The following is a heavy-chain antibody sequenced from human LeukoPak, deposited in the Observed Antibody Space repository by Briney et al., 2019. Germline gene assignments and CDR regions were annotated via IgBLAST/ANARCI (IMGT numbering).Heavy chain of an antibody. J-gene: IGHJ4*02. CDR1: GFTFTIYW. Sequence: GGSLRLSCAASGFTFTIYWMSWVRQESGKGLEGVANIKQDGSEKYYVDSVKGRFTISRGNAKNSLYLQMNSLRAEDTAVYYCVRDHSSSSFDYWGQGTLVTVSS. CDR2: IKQDGSEK. D-gene: IGHD6-6*01. CDR3: VRDHSSSSFDY. V-gene: IGHV3-7*01.